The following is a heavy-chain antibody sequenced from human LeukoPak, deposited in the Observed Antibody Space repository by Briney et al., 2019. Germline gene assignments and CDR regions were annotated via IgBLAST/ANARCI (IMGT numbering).Heavy chain of an antibody. Sequence: ASVKVSCKASGYTFTSYGISWVRQAPGQGLEWMGWISAYNGNTNYAQKLQGRVTMTTDTSTSTAYMELRSLRSDDTAVYYYARDVRIRITFGGGRSAFDIWGQGTMVTVSS. CDR3: ARDVRIRITFGGGRSAFDI. CDR1: GYTFTSYG. J-gene: IGHJ3*02. D-gene: IGHD3-16*01. CDR2: ISAYNGNT. V-gene: IGHV1-18*01.